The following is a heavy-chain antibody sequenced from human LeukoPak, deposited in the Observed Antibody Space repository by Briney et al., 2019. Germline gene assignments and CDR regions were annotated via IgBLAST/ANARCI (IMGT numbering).Heavy chain of an antibody. CDR2: IKSKIDGGTT. D-gene: IGHD1-1*01. V-gene: IGHV3-15*01. J-gene: IGHJ4*02. Sequence: GGSLRLSCAASRFTFSNAWMTWVRQAPGKGLEWVSLIKSKIDGGTTDYASPVKGRFTVSRDDSNNTLYLQMNSLKTEDTAVYYCTTFSYNFDYWGQGTLVTVSS. CDR3: TTFSYNFDY. CDR1: RFTFSNAW.